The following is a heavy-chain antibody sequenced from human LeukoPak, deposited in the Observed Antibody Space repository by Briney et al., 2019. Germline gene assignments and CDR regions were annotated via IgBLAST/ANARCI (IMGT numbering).Heavy chain of an antibody. V-gene: IGHV3-30-3*01. Sequence: GRSLRLSCAASGFTFSSYAMHWVRQAPGKGLEWVAVISYDGSNKYYADSVKGRFTISRDNSKNTLYLQMNSLRAEDTAVYYCAKGMVWGIAAANTVLHDAFDIWGQGTMVTVSS. D-gene: IGHD6-13*01. CDR3: AKGMVWGIAAANTVLHDAFDI. CDR1: GFTFSSYA. CDR2: ISYDGSNK. J-gene: IGHJ3*02.